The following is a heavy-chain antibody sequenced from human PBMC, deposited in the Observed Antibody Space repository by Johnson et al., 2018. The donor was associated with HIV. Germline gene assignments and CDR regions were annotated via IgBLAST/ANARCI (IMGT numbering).Heavy chain of an antibody. CDR3: ARDRDERWLLPPPRGAFDI. D-gene: IGHD3-22*01. J-gene: IGHJ3*02. Sequence: VLLVESGGGLVQPGGSLRLSCAASGFTFSSYWMSWVRQAPGKGLEWVANIKQDGSEKYYVDSVKGRFTISRDNAKNSLYLQMNSLRAEDTAVYYCARDRDERWLLPPPRGAFDIWGQGTMVTVSS. CDR2: IKQDGSEK. CDR1: GFTFSSYW. V-gene: IGHV3-7*01.